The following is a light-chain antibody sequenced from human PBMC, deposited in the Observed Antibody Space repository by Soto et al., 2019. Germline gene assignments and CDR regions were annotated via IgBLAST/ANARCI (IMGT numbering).Light chain of an antibody. CDR2: DAS. J-gene: IGKJ4*01. CDR3: QQFNDFPLT. V-gene: IGKV1D-13*01. CDR1: QDISSA. Sequence: IQLTQSPSSLSASVGDRVTITCRAGQDISSALAWYQQKPGKAPKLLLYDASSLDAGVPSRFSGSGSGPDFTLSITSLRPEDFAPYYCQQFNDFPLTFGGGTKVQIK.